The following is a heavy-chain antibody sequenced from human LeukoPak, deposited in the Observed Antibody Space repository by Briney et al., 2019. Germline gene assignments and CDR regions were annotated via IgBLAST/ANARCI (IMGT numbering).Heavy chain of an antibody. CDR1: GFSLSTSGVG. D-gene: IGHD3-3*01. CDR2: IYWDDDK. Sequence: SGPTLVKPTQTLTLTCTFSGFSLSTSGVGVGWIRQPPGKALEWLALIYWDDDKRYSPSLKSRLTITKDTCKNQVVLTMTNMDPVDTATYYCAHSISIFGVVIIVNWFDPWGQGTLVTVSS. J-gene: IGHJ5*02. V-gene: IGHV2-5*02. CDR3: AHSISIFGVVIIVNWFDP.